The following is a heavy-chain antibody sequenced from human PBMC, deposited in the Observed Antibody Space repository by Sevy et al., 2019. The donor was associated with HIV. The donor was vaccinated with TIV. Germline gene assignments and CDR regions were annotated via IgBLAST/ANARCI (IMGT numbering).Heavy chain of an antibody. CDR2: IWYDGSNK. J-gene: IGHJ4*02. V-gene: IGHV3-33*01. D-gene: IGHD4-17*01. CDR1: GFNFSNYG. CDR3: PRGRDYGNLDY. Sequence: GGSLRLSCVASGFNFSNYGMHWVRQAPGKGLEWVALIWYDGSNKYYVDSVKGRFTISRDNSKNTLYLQMNSLRAEVTSVYYWPRGRDYGNLDYWGQGTLVTVS.